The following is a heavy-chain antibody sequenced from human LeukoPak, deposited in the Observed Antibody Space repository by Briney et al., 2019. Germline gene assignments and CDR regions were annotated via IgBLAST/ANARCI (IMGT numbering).Heavy chain of an antibody. J-gene: IGHJ4*02. CDR3: AKGLVGATSTPLDY. Sequence: PGGSLRLSCAASGFTFSSYGMHWVRQAPGKGLEWVAFIRYDGSNKYYADSVKGRFTISRDNSKNTLYLQMNSLRAEDTAVYYCAKGLVGATSTPLDYWGQGTLVTVSS. CDR2: IRYDGSNK. D-gene: IGHD1-26*01. V-gene: IGHV3-30*02. CDR1: GFTFSSYG.